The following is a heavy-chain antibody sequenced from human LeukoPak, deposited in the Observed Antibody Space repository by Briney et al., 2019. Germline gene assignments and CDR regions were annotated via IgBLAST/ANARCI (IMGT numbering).Heavy chain of an antibody. V-gene: IGHV3-23*01. D-gene: IGHD3-3*01. Sequence: HPGGSLRLSCTASGFTFSSYAMCWVRQAPGKGLEWVSVISGSGVTTYYADSVKGRFTISRDNSKNTLYLQMNNLRAEDTAVYYCAKASHRVLRFLEWLPRGFYFDFWGQGTLVTVSS. CDR3: AKASHRVLRFLEWLPRGFYFDF. CDR1: GFTFSSYA. J-gene: IGHJ4*02. CDR2: ISGSGVTT.